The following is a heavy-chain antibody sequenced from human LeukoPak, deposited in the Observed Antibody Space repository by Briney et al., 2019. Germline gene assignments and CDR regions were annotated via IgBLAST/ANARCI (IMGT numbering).Heavy chain of an antibody. Sequence: ASVKVSCKASGYTFTSYGISWVRQAPGQGLEWMGWISAYNGNTNYAQKFQGRVTMTRDTSISTAYMELSRLRSDDTAVYYCARDLPGIVVVPAAIGYWGQGTLVTVSS. CDR3: ARDLPGIVVVPAAIGY. V-gene: IGHV1-18*01. CDR2: ISAYNGNT. CDR1: GYTFTSYG. D-gene: IGHD2-2*01. J-gene: IGHJ4*02.